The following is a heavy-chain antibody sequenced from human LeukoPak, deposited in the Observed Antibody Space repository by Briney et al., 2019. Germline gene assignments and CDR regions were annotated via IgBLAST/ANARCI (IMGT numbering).Heavy chain of an antibody. CDR1: GFTFSTHA. D-gene: IGHD3-9*01. J-gene: IGHJ4*02. Sequence: PGGSLRLSWAASGFTFSTHAMSWVRQAPGKGLEWVSAISGSGGSTYYSDSVKGRFTISRDNSNNSLYLQMNSLRAEDTAFYFRPKTAYDILTGVDYWGQGTLVTVSS. CDR3: PKTAYDILTGVDY. CDR2: ISGSGGST. V-gene: IGHV3-23*01.